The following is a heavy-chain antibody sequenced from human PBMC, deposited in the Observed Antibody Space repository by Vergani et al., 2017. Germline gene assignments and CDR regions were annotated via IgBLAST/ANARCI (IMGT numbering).Heavy chain of an antibody. CDR3: AXVGTSSNRDYFDY. CDR2: INPNSGGT. J-gene: IGHJ4*02. D-gene: IGHD2-2*01. CDR1: GYTFTDYF. V-gene: IGHV1-2*02. Sequence: QVQLVQSGAEVKKPGASVKVSCKASGYTFTDYFMHWVRQAPGQGLEWMGWINPNSGGTNYAQKFQGRVTMTIDTSISTAYMELSNLRSDDTAVYYCAXVGTSSNRDYFDYWGQGTLVTVSS.